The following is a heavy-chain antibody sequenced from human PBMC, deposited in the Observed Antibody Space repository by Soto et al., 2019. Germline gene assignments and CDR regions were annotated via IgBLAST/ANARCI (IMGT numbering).Heavy chain of an antibody. J-gene: IGHJ5*02. V-gene: IGHV4-61*03. CDR2: VYHTGRT. CDR3: ARQHGSSIPWFDP. CDR1: GGSFKSGSYS. D-gene: IGHD2-15*01. Sequence: SETLSLTCTVSGGSFKSGSYSWSWIRQPPGKGLEWIGYVYHTGRTSYNPSLKSRVSISVDKSNTSAFLHWRSLKASDTATYFCARQHGSSIPWFDPWGQGTLVTVSS.